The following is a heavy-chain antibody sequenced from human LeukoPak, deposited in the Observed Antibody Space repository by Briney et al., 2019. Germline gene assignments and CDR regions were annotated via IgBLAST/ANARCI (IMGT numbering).Heavy chain of an antibody. J-gene: IGHJ4*02. CDR2: IYPGDSDT. V-gene: IGHV5-51*01. Sequence: GESLKISCKTSGYSFVSHWIVWVRQMPGKGLEWLGIIYPGDSDTRYSPSYQGQVTISADKSISTAYLQWSSLKASDSAIYYCARQYYDVLTGFYIHFDYRGQGTLVTVSS. CDR1: GYSFVSHW. CDR3: ARQYYDVLTGFYIHFDY. D-gene: IGHD3-9*01.